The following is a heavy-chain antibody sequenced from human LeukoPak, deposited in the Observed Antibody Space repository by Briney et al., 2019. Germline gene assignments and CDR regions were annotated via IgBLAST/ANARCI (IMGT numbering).Heavy chain of an antibody. J-gene: IGHJ1*01. D-gene: IGHD3-22*01. CDR2: INPNSGGT. CDR3: ARDGVGYYDSSGYYYFQH. CDR1: GYTFTGYY. V-gene: IGHV1-2*02. Sequence: GASVKVSCKASGYTFTGYYMHWVRQTPGQGLEWMGWINPNSGGTNYAQKFQGRVTMNRDKSISTAYMELSRLRSDDTAVYYCARDGVGYYDSSGYYYFQHWGQGTLVTVSS.